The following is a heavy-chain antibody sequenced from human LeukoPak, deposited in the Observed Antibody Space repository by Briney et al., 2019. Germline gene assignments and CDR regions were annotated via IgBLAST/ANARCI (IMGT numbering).Heavy chain of an antibody. CDR2: INHSGST. CDR1: GGSFSGYY. D-gene: IGHD5-18*01. CDR3: ARYSYGGFYYFDY. V-gene: IGHV4-34*01. Sequence: PSETLSLTCAVYGGSFSGYYWSWIRQPPGKGLEWIGEINHSGSTNYNPSLKSRVTISVDTSKNQFSLKLSSVTAADTAVYYCARYSYGGFYYFDYWGQGTLATVSS. J-gene: IGHJ4*02.